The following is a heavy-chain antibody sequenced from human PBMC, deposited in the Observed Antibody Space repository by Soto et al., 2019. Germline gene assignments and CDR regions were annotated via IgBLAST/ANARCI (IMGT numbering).Heavy chain of an antibody. CDR2: IYNTGRT. CDR3: VRYDT. J-gene: IGHJ5*02. V-gene: IGHV4-39*01. Sequence: QLQLQESGPGLVKPSETLSLTCTVSGGSISSIRFSWGWVRQPPGKGLEWIGAIYNTGRTSYNPSIKSRVTISVDMSKNKFSLELTSVTAADTAVYHCVRYDTWGQGTLVTVSS. CDR1: GGSISSIRFS.